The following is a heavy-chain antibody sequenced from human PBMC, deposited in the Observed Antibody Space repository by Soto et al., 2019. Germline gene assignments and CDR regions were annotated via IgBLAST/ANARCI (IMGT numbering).Heavy chain of an antibody. Sequence: GGSLRLSCTAAGFSFGDYAVSWFRQAPGKGLEWVGFIRNKAFGGTAEYAASVKGRFTISRDDSRIIAYLQMSSLKTEDTAIYYCTRPTLGTPNFYYYGMDVWGQGTTVTVSS. CDR2: IRNKAFGGTA. D-gene: IGHD1-1*01. J-gene: IGHJ6*02. CDR3: TRPTLGTPNFYYYGMDV. CDR1: GFSFGDYA. V-gene: IGHV3-49*03.